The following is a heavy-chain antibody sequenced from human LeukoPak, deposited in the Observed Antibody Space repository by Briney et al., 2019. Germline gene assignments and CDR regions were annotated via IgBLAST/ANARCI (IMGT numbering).Heavy chain of an antibody. Sequence: PSETLSLTCTVSGGSISSGGYYWSWIRQPPGKGLEWIGEINRGGSTNYNPSLKSRVTISVETSKNQFSLKLSSVTAADTAVYYCASERQWNSSSWQFDYWGQGTLVTVSS. V-gene: IGHV4-39*07. CDR1: GGSISSGGYY. J-gene: IGHJ4*02. CDR3: ASERQWNSSSWQFDY. D-gene: IGHD6-13*01. CDR2: INRGGST.